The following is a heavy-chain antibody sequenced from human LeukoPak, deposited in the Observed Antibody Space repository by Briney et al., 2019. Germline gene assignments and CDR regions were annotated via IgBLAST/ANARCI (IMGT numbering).Heavy chain of an antibody. CDR1: GGSFSGYY. J-gene: IGHJ3*02. Sequence: SETLSLTCAVYGGSFSGYYWSWIRQPPGKGLEWIGEINHSGSTNYIPSLKSRVTISVDTSKNQFSLKLSSVTAADTAVYYCARGPGSYYLNAFDIWGQGTMVTVSS. D-gene: IGHD1-26*01. V-gene: IGHV4-34*01. CDR2: INHSGST. CDR3: ARGPGSYYLNAFDI.